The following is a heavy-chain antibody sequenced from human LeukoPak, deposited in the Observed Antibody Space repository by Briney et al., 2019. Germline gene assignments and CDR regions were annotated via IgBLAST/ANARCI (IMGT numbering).Heavy chain of an antibody. CDR1: GFTFSRHS. J-gene: IGHJ4*02. Sequence: HGGSLRLSCAASGFTFSRHSFNWVRQAPGKGLEWVSSITSTSSYIWYADSVKGRFTFFRDNAQNSLYLQMNSLRVEDTAVYYCVRELSGSGDVYYFDHWGQGALVTVSS. CDR2: ITSTSSYI. D-gene: IGHD6-19*01. CDR3: VRELSGSGDVYYFDH. V-gene: IGHV3-21*01.